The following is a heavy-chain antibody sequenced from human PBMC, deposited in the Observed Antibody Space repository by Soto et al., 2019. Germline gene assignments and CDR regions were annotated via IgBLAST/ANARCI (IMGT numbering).Heavy chain of an antibody. CDR2: IGGGGGTT. Sequence: PGGSLRLSCGGSGFMFSSYTMTWFRQAPGKGLEWVSSIGGGGGTTYYADSVKGRFTISRDNVKNSLYLQMNSLRDEDTAVYYCARDRGDGYSYGPLRDWFDSWCQGTWVSVSS. CDR3: ARDRGDGYSYGPLRDWFDS. CDR1: GFMFSSYT. V-gene: IGHV3-23*01. J-gene: IGHJ5*01. D-gene: IGHD5-18*01.